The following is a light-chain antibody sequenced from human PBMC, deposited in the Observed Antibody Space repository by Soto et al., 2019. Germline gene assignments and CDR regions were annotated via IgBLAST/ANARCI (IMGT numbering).Light chain of an antibody. CDR1: SSDVGSYNF. CDR3: CSYAGGYTHAV. CDR2: EGT. J-gene: IGLJ2*01. V-gene: IGLV2-23*01. Sequence: AVRTEPASVSGAPGQSITISCTGTSSDVGSYNFVSWYQQYPGKVPKLMIYEGTKRPSGVSNRFSGSKSGNTASLTISGLQAEDEADYYCCSYAGGYTHAVFGGGTKVTVL.